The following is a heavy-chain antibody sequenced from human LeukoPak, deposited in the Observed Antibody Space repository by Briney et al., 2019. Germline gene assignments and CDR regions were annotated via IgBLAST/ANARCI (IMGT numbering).Heavy chain of an antibody. J-gene: IGHJ3*02. CDR2: ISGSGGST. CDR1: GFTFSSYA. V-gene: IGHV3-23*01. Sequence: GGSLRLSCAASGFTFSSYAMSWVRQAPGNGLEWVSAISGSGGSTYYADSVKGRFTISRDNSKNTLYLQMNSLRAEDTAVYYCARDILWLGELGAFDIWGQGTMVTVSS. D-gene: IGHD3-10*01. CDR3: ARDILWLGELGAFDI.